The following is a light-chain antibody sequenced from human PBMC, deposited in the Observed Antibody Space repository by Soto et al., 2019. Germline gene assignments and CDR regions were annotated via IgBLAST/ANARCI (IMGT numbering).Light chain of an antibody. CDR1: QTISSW. CDR2: KAS. J-gene: IGKJ3*01. CDR3: QQSYNSPFN. Sequence: DIQMTQSPSTLSVSVGDRVTITCGASQTISSWLDWYQQKPGKAPKLLIYKASTLKSGVPSRLRGSGSGTDFTLTIDSLQPEDFATYYCQQSYNSPFNFGPGTKVDIK. V-gene: IGKV1-5*03.